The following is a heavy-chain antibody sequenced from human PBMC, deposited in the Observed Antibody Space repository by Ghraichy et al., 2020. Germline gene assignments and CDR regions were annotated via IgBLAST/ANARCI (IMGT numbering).Heavy chain of an antibody. Sequence: LRLSCTVSGGSISSGGYYWSWIRQHPGKGLEWIGYIYYSGSTYYNPSLKSRVTISVDTSKNQFSLKLSSVTAADTAVYYCAREFQGSYHYYYYGMDVWGQGTTVTVSS. D-gene: IGHD1-26*01. CDR2: IYYSGST. V-gene: IGHV4-31*03. CDR1: GGSISSGGYY. CDR3: AREFQGSYHYYYYGMDV. J-gene: IGHJ6*02.